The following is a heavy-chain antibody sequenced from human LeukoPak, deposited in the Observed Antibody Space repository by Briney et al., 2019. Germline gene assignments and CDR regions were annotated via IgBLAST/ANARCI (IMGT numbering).Heavy chain of an antibody. Sequence: ASVKVSCKASGYTFTGYYMHWVRQAPGQGLEWMGWINPNRGGTNYAQKFQGRVTMTRDTSISTAYMELSRLRSDDTAVYYCARDVSGSYYDYWGQGTLVTVSS. J-gene: IGHJ4*02. CDR3: ARDVSGSYYDY. CDR1: GYTFTGYY. D-gene: IGHD1-26*01. CDR2: INPNRGGT. V-gene: IGHV1-2*02.